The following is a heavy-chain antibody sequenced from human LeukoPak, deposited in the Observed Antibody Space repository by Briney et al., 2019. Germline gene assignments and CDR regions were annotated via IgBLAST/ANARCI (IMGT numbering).Heavy chain of an antibody. CDR1: GFTFSSYS. D-gene: IGHD2-15*01. CDR2: ISSSSSNI. V-gene: IGHV3-21*01. Sequence: GGSLRLSCAASGFTFSSYSMNWVRQAPGKGLEWVSSISSSSSNIYYADSVKGRFTISRDNAKNSLYLQMNSLRAEDTAVYYCARDLVVAATSIDYWGQGTLVTVSS. CDR3: ARDLVVAATSIDY. J-gene: IGHJ4*02.